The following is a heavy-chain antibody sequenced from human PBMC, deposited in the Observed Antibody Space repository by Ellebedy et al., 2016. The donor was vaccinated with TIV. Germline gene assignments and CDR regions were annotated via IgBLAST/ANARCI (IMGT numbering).Heavy chain of an antibody. J-gene: IGHJ4*02. Sequence: GESLKIPCAASGFTFSSHWMSWVRQAPGKGLEWVANIKQDGSEKYYVDSVKGRFTISRDNAKNSLYLQMNSLRAEDTAVYYCARVYDSIDYWGQGTLVTVSS. V-gene: IGHV3-7*01. D-gene: IGHD3-22*01. CDR2: IKQDGSEK. CDR3: ARVYDSIDY. CDR1: GFTFSSHW.